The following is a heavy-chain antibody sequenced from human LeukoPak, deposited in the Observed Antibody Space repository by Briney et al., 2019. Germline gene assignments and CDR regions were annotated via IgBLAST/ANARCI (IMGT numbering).Heavy chain of an antibody. Sequence: GGSLRLSCAASGFTFSSYWMSWVRQAPGKGLEWVANIKQDGSEKYYVDSVKGRFTISRDNAKNSLYLQMNSLRAEDTAVYYCAGSTLRFLEWDESYYYMDVWGKGTTVTVSS. CDR2: IKQDGSEK. CDR1: GFTFSSYW. J-gene: IGHJ6*03. V-gene: IGHV3-7*01. D-gene: IGHD3-3*01. CDR3: AGSTLRFLEWDESYYYMDV.